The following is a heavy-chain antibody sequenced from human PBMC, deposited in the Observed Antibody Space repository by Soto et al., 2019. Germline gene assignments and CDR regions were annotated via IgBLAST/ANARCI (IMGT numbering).Heavy chain of an antibody. CDR3: ARHGDESYDFWSGYYYVAAFDI. V-gene: IGHV4-39*01. CDR2: IYYSGST. CDR1: GGSISSSSYY. Sequence: SETLSLTCTVSGGSISSSSYYWGWIRQPPGKGLEWIGSIYYSGSTYYNPSLKSRVTISVDTSKNQFSLKLSSVTAADTAVYYCARHGDESYDFWSGYYYVAAFDIWGQGTMVTVSS. D-gene: IGHD3-3*01. J-gene: IGHJ3*02.